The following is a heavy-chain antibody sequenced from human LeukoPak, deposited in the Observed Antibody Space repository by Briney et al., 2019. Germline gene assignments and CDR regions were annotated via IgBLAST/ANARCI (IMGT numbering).Heavy chain of an antibody. CDR3: ARLILTSDAFDI. V-gene: IGHV3-23*01. D-gene: IGHD2-15*01. CDR2: TSSSDAGT. Sequence: GGSLRLSCAASGFPLSSHAMSWVRQAPGKGLEWVSATSSSDAGTYYADSVRGRFTISRDNSKNTLYLQMNSLRAEDTAVYYCARLILTSDAFDIWGQGTMVTVSS. J-gene: IGHJ3*02. CDR1: GFPLSSHA.